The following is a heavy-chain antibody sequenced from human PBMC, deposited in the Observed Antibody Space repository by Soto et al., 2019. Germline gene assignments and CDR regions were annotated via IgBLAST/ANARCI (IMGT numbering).Heavy chain of an antibody. CDR1: GFTFSSYW. D-gene: IGHD3-9*01. J-gene: IGHJ4*02. Sequence: PGGSLRLSCAASGFTFSSYWMSWVRQAPGKGLEWVANIKQDGSEKYYVDSVKGRFTISRDNAKNSLYLQMNSLRAEDTAVYYCAREHYDILTGYYSEYYFDYWGQGTLVTVSS. V-gene: IGHV3-7*01. CDR2: IKQDGSEK. CDR3: AREHYDILTGYYSEYYFDY.